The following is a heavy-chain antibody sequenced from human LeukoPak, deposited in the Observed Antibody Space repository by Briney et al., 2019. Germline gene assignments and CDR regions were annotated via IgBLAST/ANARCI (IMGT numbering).Heavy chain of an antibody. J-gene: IGHJ4*02. D-gene: IGHD1-26*01. V-gene: IGHV3-21*01. CDR3: ARDLRLVGARGVDY. CDR2: ISTSIILI. Sequence: GGSLSLSCAAYGFTFSSHSVGWVSQAPGKGLEWVSCISTSIILIYYADSVKRRFTSSRDNAKNSLYLQMNSRRAEDRAVYYCARDLRLVGARGVDYWGQGTLVTVSS. CDR1: GFTFSSHS.